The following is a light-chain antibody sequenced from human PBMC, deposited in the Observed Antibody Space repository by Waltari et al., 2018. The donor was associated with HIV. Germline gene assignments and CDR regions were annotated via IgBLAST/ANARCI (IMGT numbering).Light chain of an antibody. V-gene: IGLV1-40*01. CDR3: HCTNSSLMGPVV. Sequence: QSVLTQPPSVSGAPGQRVTISCTGNSSNIGAGHDVHWYRQLPGTAPKFLISVNNSRPSVVPDRFSGSKSRTSASLVISGLQADDEAVYYCHCTNSSLMGPVVFGGGTKLTVL. CDR1: SSNIGAGHD. CDR2: VNN. J-gene: IGLJ2*01.